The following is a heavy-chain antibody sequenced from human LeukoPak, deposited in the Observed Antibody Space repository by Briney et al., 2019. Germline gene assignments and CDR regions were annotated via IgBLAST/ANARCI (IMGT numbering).Heavy chain of an antibody. J-gene: IGHJ3*02. Sequence: SETLSLTCAVCGGSFSGYYWSWIRQPPGKGLEWIGEINHSGSTNYNPSLKSRVTISVDTSKNQFSLKLSSVTAADTAVYYCARGPXTRPRIGGGWTRYTKAHAFDIWGQGTMVTVSS. V-gene: IGHV4-34*01. D-gene: IGHD6-19*01. CDR2: INHSGST. CDR1: GGSFSGYY. CDR3: ARGPXTRPRIGGGWTRYTKAHAFDI.